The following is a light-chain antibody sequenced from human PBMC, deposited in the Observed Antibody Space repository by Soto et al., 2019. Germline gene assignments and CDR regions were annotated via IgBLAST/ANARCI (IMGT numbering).Light chain of an antibody. CDR3: QQYMSSVT. CDR2: GAS. CDR1: QSVDTTF. J-gene: IGKJ1*01. V-gene: IGKV3-20*01. Sequence: EIVLTQSPGSLSLSPGQRATLSCRASQSVDTTFFAWYQKKPGQAPRLLIYGASKRATGIPDRFSGSGSGTGFTLIISRLEPEDFAVYYCQQYMSSVTFGQGTNVEIK.